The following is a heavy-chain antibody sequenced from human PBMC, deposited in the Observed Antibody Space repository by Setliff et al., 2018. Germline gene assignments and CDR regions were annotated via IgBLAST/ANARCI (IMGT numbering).Heavy chain of an antibody. CDR2: IYSDGSA. D-gene: IGHD3-3*01. V-gene: IGHV4-4*07. J-gene: IGHJ4*02. CDR3: ARERQGGFLEWAPFDS. Sequence: SETLSLTCTVSGVSVASHYWTWIRQPAGAGLEWIGRIYSDGSADYNPSLRSRVTISVDKSKNQFFLKLTSMTAADTALYFCARERQGGFLEWAPFDSWGQGVVVTV. CDR1: GVSVASHY.